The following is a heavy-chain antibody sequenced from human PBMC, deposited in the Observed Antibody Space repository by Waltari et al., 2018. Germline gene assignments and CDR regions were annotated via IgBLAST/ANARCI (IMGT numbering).Heavy chain of an antibody. V-gene: IGHV3-30*04. Sequence: QVQLVESGGGVVQPGRSLRLSCAASAFTFRSYAMHWVRQAPGKGLEWVAVISYNERNIYYVDSVKGRFTISRDNSQKMLYLQMNSLRAEDTAVYYCARDYCDRTNCHGMDVWGRGTTVTVSS. J-gene: IGHJ6*02. CDR2: ISYNERNI. CDR1: AFTFRSYA. D-gene: IGHD3-22*01. CDR3: ARDYCDRTNCHGMDV.